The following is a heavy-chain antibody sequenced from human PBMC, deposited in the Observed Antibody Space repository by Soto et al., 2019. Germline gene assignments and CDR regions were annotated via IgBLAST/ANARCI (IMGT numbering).Heavy chain of an antibody. CDR2: IYYSGST. D-gene: IGHD6-19*01. Sequence: SETLSLTCTVSGGSISSSSYYWGWIRQPPGKGLEWIGSIYYSGSTYYNKSLKSRVTISVDTSKKQFSLKLSSVTAADTAVYYCARQQWLVRVNYYYGMDVWGQGTTVTVSS. J-gene: IGHJ6*02. V-gene: IGHV4-39*01. CDR1: GGSISSSSYY. CDR3: ARQQWLVRVNYYYGMDV.